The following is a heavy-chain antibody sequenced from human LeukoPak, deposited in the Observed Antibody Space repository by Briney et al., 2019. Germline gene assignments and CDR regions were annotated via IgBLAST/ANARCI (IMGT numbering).Heavy chain of an antibody. J-gene: IGHJ5*02. D-gene: IGHD6-19*01. Sequence: SETLSLTCAVYGGSFSGYYWSWIRQPPGKGLEWIGEINHSGSTNYNPSLKSRVTISVDTSKNQFSLKLSSVTAADTAVYYCARHESWAWLTNWFDPWGQGTLVTVSS. CDR1: GGSFSGYY. CDR2: INHSGST. V-gene: IGHV4-34*01. CDR3: ARHESWAWLTNWFDP.